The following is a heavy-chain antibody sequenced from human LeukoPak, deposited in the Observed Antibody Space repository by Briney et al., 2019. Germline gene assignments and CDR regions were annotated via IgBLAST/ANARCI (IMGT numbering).Heavy chain of an antibody. D-gene: IGHD3-16*01. V-gene: IGHV3-30*18. CDR3: AKGRTLAYDWFEH. CDR2: ISFDGTTT. CDR1: GFIFRSYA. J-gene: IGHJ5*02. Sequence: PGGSLRLSCAASGFIFRSYAMHWVRQVPGKGLEWVAVISFDGTTTYYVDSVKGRFTVTRDNSQNTVYLQLDSLRGEDTAVYHCAKGRTLAYDWFEHWGQGTLVTVSS.